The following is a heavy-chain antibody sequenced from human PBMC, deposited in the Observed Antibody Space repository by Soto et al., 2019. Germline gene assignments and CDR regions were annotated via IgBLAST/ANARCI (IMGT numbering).Heavy chain of an antibody. Sequence: QITLKEAGPTLVKPTQTLTLTCSFSGFSLITSGVGVGWIRQPPGKALERLALIYWDDDKGYSTSLKSRLTITKDTSRNQVVLTMTNMDPADTATYYCAHTMAPRIFDYWGQGTLVTVSS. CDR2: IYWDDDK. CDR3: AHTMAPRIFDY. V-gene: IGHV2-5*02. CDR1: GFSLITSGVG. J-gene: IGHJ4*02.